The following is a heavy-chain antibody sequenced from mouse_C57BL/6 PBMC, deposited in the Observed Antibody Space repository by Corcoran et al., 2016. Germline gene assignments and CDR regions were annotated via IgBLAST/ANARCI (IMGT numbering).Heavy chain of an antibody. V-gene: IGHV9-3*01. D-gene: IGHD2-1*01. CDR1: GYTFTTYG. J-gene: IGHJ2*01. CDR2: INTYSGVP. Sequence: QIQLVQSGPELKKPGETVKISCKASGYTFTTYGMSWVKQAPGKGLKWMGWINTYSGVPTYADDFKGRFAFSLETSASTAYLQINNLKNEDTATYFCAGRGYGNLRPFDYWGQGTTLTVSS. CDR3: AGRGYGNLRPFDY.